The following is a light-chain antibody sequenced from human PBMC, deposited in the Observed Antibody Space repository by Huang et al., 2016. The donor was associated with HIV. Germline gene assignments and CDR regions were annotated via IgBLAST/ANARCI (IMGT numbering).Light chain of an antibody. CDR1: QGVSSS. CDR2: AAS. Sequence: EVVLTQSPATLSLSPGERATLSCRASQGVSSSFAWYQQKPGQAPRRLIYAASVRATGIPARFRGSASGTDFTLTISSLEPEDFAVYYCQQRRNWPPYTFGQGTKLEIK. J-gene: IGKJ2*01. V-gene: IGKV3-11*01. CDR3: QQRRNWPPYT.